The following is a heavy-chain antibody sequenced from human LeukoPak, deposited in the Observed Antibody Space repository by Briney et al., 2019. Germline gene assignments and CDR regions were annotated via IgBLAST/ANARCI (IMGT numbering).Heavy chain of an antibody. CDR3: ARVSYYYGSGSHS. CDR2: IYYSGST. V-gene: IGHV4-39*07. D-gene: IGHD3-10*01. J-gene: IGHJ4*02. CDR1: GGSISSSSYY. Sequence: PSETLSLTCTVSGGSISSSSYYWGWIRQPPGKGLEWIGSIYYSGSTYYNPSLKSRVTISVDTSKNQFSLKLSSVTAADTAVYYCARVSYYYGSGSHSWGQGTLVTVSS.